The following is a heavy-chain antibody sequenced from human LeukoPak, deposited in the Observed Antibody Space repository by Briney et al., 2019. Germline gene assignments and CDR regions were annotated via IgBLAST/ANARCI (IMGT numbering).Heavy chain of an antibody. CDR3: ARKLVGDY. CDR2: IIGVGVST. V-gene: IGHV3-23*01. CDR1: GFTFSSYA. D-gene: IGHD1-1*01. J-gene: IGHJ4*02. Sequence: GGSRRLSCAASGFTFSSYAMNWGRKSPGKGLEWCSSIIGVGVSTYYADPVKGRFTISRDNSKNTLYLQINSLRAEDTAVYYCARKLVGDYWGQGTLVTVSS.